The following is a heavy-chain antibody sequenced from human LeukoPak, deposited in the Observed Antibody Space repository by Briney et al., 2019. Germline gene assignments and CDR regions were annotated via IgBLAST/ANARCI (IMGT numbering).Heavy chain of an antibody. D-gene: IGHD3-16*01. Sequence: GGSLRLSCAASGFTFSSYSINWVRQAPGKGLEWVSSISSSSSYIYYADSVKGRFTISRDNAKNSLYLQMNSLRAEDTAVYYCARDAPAGFGYFDYWGQGTLVTVSS. CDR1: GFTFSSYS. CDR3: ARDAPAGFGYFDY. J-gene: IGHJ4*02. CDR2: ISSSSSYI. V-gene: IGHV3-21*01.